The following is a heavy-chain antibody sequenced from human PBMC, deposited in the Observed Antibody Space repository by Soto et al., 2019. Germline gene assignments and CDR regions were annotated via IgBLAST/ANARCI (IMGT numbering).Heavy chain of an antibody. J-gene: IGHJ4*02. Sequence: ASVKVSCKTSGDTLKTYFTHWVRQAPGQGLEWMGWINIGNGYTKYAQQFQDRVIITRDTSATIDYMELSNLRSEDTAMYYCAVAVAEGSGTLDSWGQGTLVTVSS. V-gene: IGHV1-3*04. CDR3: AVAVAEGSGTLDS. CDR2: INIGNGYT. CDR1: GDTLKTYF. D-gene: IGHD6-19*01.